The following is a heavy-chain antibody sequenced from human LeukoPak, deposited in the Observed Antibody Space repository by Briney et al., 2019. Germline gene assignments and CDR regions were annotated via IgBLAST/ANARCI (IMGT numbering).Heavy chain of an antibody. D-gene: IGHD6-19*01. V-gene: IGHV3-7*01. CDR1: GFTFSDYW. CDR2: IKQDGSDK. J-gene: IGHJ4*02. CDR3: ARDGITGRPVAGLDY. Sequence: GGSLRLSCAASGFTFSDYWMTWVRQAPGKGLEWVANIKQDGSDKHYVDSVKGRFIISRDNAKNSLYLEMNSLRVEDTAVYYCARDGITGRPVAGLDYWGQGTLVTVSS.